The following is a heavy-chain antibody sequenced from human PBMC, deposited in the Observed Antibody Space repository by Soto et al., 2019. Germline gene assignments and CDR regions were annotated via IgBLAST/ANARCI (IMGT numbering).Heavy chain of an antibody. CDR2: IYYSGST. CDR1: GGSISSNDFY. V-gene: IGHV4-61*05. CDR3: ARRYGGGFDY. J-gene: IGHJ4*02. Sequence: SETLSLTCIVSGGSISSNDFYWSWIRQPPGKGLEWIGYIYYSGSTNYNPSLKSRVTISVDTSKNQFSLKLSSVTAADTAVYSCARRYGGGFDYWGQGTLVTVS. D-gene: IGHD3-10*01.